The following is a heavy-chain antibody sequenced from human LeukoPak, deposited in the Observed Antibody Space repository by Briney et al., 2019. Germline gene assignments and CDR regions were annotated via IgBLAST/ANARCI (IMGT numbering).Heavy chain of an antibody. CDR3: SSMYYYGSGSYTDY. D-gene: IGHD3-10*01. V-gene: IGHV3-53*01. Sequence: GGSLRLSCAASGFTFSSYEMNWVRQAPGKGLEWVSVIYSGGSTYYADAVQDRFTISRDNYKKTLFLQMNSLRAGGTAVYLCSSMYYYGSGSYTDYWGQGTLVTVSS. J-gene: IGHJ4*02. CDR2: IYSGGST. CDR1: GFTFSSYE.